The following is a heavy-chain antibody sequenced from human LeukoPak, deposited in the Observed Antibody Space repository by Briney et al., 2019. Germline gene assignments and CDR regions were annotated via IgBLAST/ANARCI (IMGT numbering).Heavy chain of an antibody. CDR1: GFTFSRYA. V-gene: IGHV3-23*01. CDR3: AKGTEYYYDSSAYYRH. CDR2: LSGSGGST. Sequence: PGGSLRLSCAASGFTFSRYAMSWVRQAPGKGLECVSALSGSGGSTYYADSVKGRFTISRDNSKNTLYLYMNSLRAEDTAVYYCAKGTEYYYDSSAYYRHWGQGTLVTVSS. J-gene: IGHJ4*02. D-gene: IGHD3-22*01.